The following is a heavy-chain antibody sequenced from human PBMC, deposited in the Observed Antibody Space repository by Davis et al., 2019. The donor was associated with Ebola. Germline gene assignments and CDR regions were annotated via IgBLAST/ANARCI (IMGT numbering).Heavy chain of an antibody. CDR2: IKQDGSEK. V-gene: IGHV3-7*01. J-gene: IGHJ6*02. Sequence: GGSLRLSCAASGFTFSSLWMSWVRQAPGKGLEWVANIKQDGSEKYYVDPVKGRFTISRDNTKNSLYLQMNSLRAEDTAVYYCARDQRIAARRYYYYGMDVWGQGTTVTVSS. D-gene: IGHD6-6*01. CDR3: ARDQRIAARRYYYYGMDV. CDR1: GFTFSSLW.